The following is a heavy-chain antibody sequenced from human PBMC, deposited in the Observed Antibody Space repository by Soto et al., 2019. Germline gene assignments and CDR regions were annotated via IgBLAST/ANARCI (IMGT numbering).Heavy chain of an antibody. CDR3: ARGGGVWGGDCYRLGY. V-gene: IGHV1-18*04. CDR1: GYTFTSYG. D-gene: IGHD2-21*02. CDR2: ISAYNGNT. J-gene: IGHJ4*02. Sequence: QVKLVQSGAEVKKPGASVKVSCKASGYTFTSYGISWGRQAPGQGLEWMGWISAYNGNTNYAQKLQGRVTMTTDTPTRSAYMELRSLRYDDTAVYYCARGGGVWGGDCYRLGYWGQRNLVTVSS.